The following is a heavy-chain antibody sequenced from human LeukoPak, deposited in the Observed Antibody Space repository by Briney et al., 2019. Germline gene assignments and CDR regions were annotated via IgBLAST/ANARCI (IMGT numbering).Heavy chain of an antibody. V-gene: IGHV3-30*18. J-gene: IGHJ6*02. CDR1: GFTFSSYG. D-gene: IGHD6-25*01. CDR2: ISYDGSNK. Sequence: GSLRLSCAASGFTFSSYGMHWVRQAPGKGLEWVAVISYDGSNKYYADSVKGRFTISRDNSKNTLYLQMNSLRAEDTAVYYCAKDRVSGFGMDVWGQGTTVTVSS. CDR3: AKDRVSGFGMDV.